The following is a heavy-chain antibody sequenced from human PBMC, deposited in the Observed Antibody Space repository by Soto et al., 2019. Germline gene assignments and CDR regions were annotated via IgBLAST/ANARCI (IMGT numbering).Heavy chain of an antibody. CDR1: RGSISSYY. CDR3: ARCIVWFGEPNWFDP. J-gene: IGHJ5*02. Sequence: WETLALTCTVSRGSISSYYWSWIRQRPGKGLEWIGYIYYSGSTNYNPSLKSRVTISVDTSKNQFSLQLSSVTAADTAVYYCARCIVWFGEPNWFDPWGQGTLVTVSS. D-gene: IGHD3-10*01. V-gene: IGHV4-59*01. CDR2: IYYSGST.